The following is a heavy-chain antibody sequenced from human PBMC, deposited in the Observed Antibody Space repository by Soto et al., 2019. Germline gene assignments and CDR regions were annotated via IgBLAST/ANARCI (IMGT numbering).Heavy chain of an antibody. CDR3: AREGPRYYYDSSGRVVYFDY. Sequence: QVQLVESGGGVVQPGRSLRLSCAASGFTFSSYGMHWVRQAPGKGLEWVAVIWYDGSNKYYADSVKGRITISRDNSKNTLYLQMNSLRAEDTAVYCCAREGPRYYYDSSGRVVYFDYWGQGTLITVSS. J-gene: IGHJ4*02. V-gene: IGHV3-33*01. CDR1: GFTFSSYG. CDR2: IWYDGSNK. D-gene: IGHD3-22*01.